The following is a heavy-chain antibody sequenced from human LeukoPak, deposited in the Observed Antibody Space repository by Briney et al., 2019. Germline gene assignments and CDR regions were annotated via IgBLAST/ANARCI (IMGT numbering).Heavy chain of an antibody. CDR1: GGTFSSYA. CDR3: ARDPAPTDGYATWYYYYGMDV. D-gene: IGHD5-24*01. Sequence: PEASVEVSCKASGGTFSSYAISWVRQAPGQGLEWMGWINPNSGGTNYAQKFQGWVTMTRDTSISTAYMELSRLRSDDTAVYYCARDPAPTDGYATWYYYYGMDVWGQGTTVTVSS. V-gene: IGHV1-2*04. CDR2: INPNSGGT. J-gene: IGHJ6*02.